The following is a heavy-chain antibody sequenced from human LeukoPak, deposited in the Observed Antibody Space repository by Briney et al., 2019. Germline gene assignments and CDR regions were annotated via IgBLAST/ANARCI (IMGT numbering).Heavy chain of an antibody. CDR2: INTNTGNP. CDR1: GGTFSSYA. CDR3: ARPKLRWSAYYYMDV. V-gene: IGHV7-4-1*02. J-gene: IGHJ6*03. Sequence: ASVKVSCKASGGTFSSYAISWVRQAPGQGLEWMGWINTNTGNPTYAQGFTGRFVFSLDTSVSTAYLQISSLKAEDTAVFYCARPKLRWSAYYYMDVWGKGTTVTVSS. D-gene: IGHD4-23*01.